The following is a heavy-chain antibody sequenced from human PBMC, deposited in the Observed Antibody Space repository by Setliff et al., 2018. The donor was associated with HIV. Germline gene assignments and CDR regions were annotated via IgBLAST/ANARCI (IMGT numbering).Heavy chain of an antibody. CDR3: AREHRLCSGERCVLPDY. D-gene: IGHD2-15*01. V-gene: IGHV5-51*01. CDR2: IYPGDSDV. CDR1: GYTFTNHW. J-gene: IGHJ4*02. Sequence: GDSLKISCQASGYTFTNHWIGWVRQMPGEGLEWMAIIYPGDSDVRYNPSFQGQVTVSVDKSINTAYLQWSSLKASDTATYYCAREHRLCSGERCVLPDYWGQGTLVTSPQ.